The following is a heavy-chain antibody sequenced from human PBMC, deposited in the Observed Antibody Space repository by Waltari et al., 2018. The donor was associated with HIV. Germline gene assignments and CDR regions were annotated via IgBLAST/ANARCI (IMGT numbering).Heavy chain of an antibody. CDR2: INPNSGGT. CDR3: ARDAFGDFWSGYPSFDY. V-gene: IGHV1-2*02. J-gene: IGHJ4*02. CDR1: GYTFTGYY. Sequence: QVQLVQSGAEVKKPGASVKVSCKASGYTFTGYYMPWVRPAPGQGLEWMGWINPNSGGTNYAQKFQGRVTMTRDTSISTAYMELSRLRSDDTAVYYCARDAFGDFWSGYPSFDYWGQGTLVTVSS. D-gene: IGHD3-3*01.